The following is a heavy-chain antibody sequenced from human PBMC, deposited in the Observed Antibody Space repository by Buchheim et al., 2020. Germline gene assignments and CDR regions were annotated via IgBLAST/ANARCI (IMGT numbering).Heavy chain of an antibody. CDR2: IKQDGSEK. CDR3: ASQDSSGYYRN. CDR1: GFTFSSYW. V-gene: IGHV3-7*03. J-gene: IGHJ4*02. D-gene: IGHD3-22*01. Sequence: EVQLVESGGGLVQPGGSLRLSCAVSGFTFSSYWMCWVRQAPGKGLEWVANIKQDGSEKYYVDSVKDRFTISRDNAKSSLLLQMHSLRAEDTATYYCASQDSSGYYRNWGQGT.